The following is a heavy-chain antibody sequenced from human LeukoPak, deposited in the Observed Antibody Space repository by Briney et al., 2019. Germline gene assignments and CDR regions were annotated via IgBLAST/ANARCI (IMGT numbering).Heavy chain of an antibody. CDR2: INHSGST. Sequence: SETLSLTCAVYGGSFSGYYWSWIRQPPGKGLEWIGEINHSGSTNYNPSLKSRVTISVDTSKNQFSLKLSSVTAADTAVYYCAREALGGFDPWGQGTLVIVSS. D-gene: IGHD3-10*01. J-gene: IGHJ5*02. CDR3: AREALGGFDP. CDR1: GGSFSGYY. V-gene: IGHV4-34*01.